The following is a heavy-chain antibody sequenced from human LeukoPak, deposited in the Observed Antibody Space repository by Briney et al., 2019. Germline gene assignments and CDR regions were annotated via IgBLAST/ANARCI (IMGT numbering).Heavy chain of an antibody. D-gene: IGHD1-26*01. CDR1: GYTFTGYY. Sequence: ASVKVSCRASGYTFTGYYMHWVRQAPGQGLEWMGRINPNSGGTNYAQKFQGRVTMTRDTSISTAYMELSRLRSDDTAVYYCASTPQAKSGSYDWGQGTLGHRLL. CDR3: ASTPQAKSGSYD. V-gene: IGHV1-2*06. J-gene: IGHJ4*02. CDR2: INPNSGGT.